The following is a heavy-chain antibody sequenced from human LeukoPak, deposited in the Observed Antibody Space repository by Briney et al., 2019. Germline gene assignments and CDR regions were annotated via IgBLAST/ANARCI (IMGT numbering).Heavy chain of an antibody. Sequence: GGSLRLSCVASGFTFREYNMNWVRQAPGQGLEWIAYMSSTGRTIYYADSVKGRFTISRDNAQNSLYLQMNSLRVDDTAVYYCARSPLYSYDNDYWGQGTLVTVSS. CDR2: MSSTGRTI. CDR3: ARSPLYSYDNDY. CDR1: GFTFREYN. J-gene: IGHJ4*02. V-gene: IGHV3-48*01. D-gene: IGHD5-18*01.